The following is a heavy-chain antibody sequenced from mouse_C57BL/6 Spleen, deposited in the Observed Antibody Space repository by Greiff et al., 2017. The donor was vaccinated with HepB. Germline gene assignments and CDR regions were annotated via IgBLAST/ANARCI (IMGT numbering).Heavy chain of an antibody. Sequence: VQVVESGPELVKPGASVKISCKASGYTFTSYDINWVKQRPGQGLEWIGWIYPRDGSTKYNEKFKGKATLTVDTSSSTAYMELHSLTSEDSAVYFCARSTVVAPDWYFDVWGTGTTVTVSS. CDR1: GYTFTSYD. D-gene: IGHD1-1*01. V-gene: IGHV1-85*01. CDR3: ARSTVVAPDWYFDV. J-gene: IGHJ1*03. CDR2: IYPRDGST.